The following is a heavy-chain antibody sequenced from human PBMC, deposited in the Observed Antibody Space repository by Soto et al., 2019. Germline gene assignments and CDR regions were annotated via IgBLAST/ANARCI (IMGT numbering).Heavy chain of an antibody. Sequence: QLQLQESGSGLVKPSQTLSLTCAVSGGSIGSGGYSWSWIRQPPGKGLEWIGYIYHSGSTYYNPSPKSRVTISLDRSQNQFSLRVSSVTAADTAVYYCARGGSGDWFDPWGQGTLVTVSS. CDR1: GGSIGSGGYS. CDR3: ARGGSGDWFDP. V-gene: IGHV4-30-2*01. CDR2: IYHSGST. J-gene: IGHJ5*02. D-gene: IGHD3-10*01.